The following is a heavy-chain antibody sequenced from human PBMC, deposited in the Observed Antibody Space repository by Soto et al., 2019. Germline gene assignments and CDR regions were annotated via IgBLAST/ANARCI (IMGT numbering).Heavy chain of an antibody. D-gene: IGHD3-22*01. Sequence: QVQLVESGGGVVQPGRSLRLSCAASGFTFSSYAMHWVRQAPGKGLEWVAVISYDGSNKYYADSVKGRFTISRDNSKNTLYLQMNSLRAEDTAVYCCTRPMLVVVPFDYWGQGTLVTVSS. J-gene: IGHJ4*02. CDR3: TRPMLVVVPFDY. CDR1: GFTFSSYA. CDR2: ISYDGSNK. V-gene: IGHV3-30-3*01.